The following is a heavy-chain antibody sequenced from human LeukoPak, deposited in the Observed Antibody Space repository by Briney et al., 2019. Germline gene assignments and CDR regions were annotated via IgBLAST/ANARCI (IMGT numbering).Heavy chain of an antibody. CDR1: GFTFSTYS. V-gene: IGHV3-48*01. Sequence: GGSLRLSCAVSGFTFSTYSMNWVRQAPGKGLEWVSYISRSSSTIYYADSVKGRFTISRENAKNSLYLQMNSLRAGDTAVYYCARAYCGGDCLWGFDYWGQGTLVTVSS. D-gene: IGHD2-21*02. CDR2: ISRSSSTI. CDR3: ARAYCGGDCLWGFDY. J-gene: IGHJ4*02.